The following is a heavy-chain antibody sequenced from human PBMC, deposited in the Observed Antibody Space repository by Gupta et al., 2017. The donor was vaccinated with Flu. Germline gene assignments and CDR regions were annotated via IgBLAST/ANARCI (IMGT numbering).Heavy chain of an antibody. CDR2: ISYNGIT. CDR1: GGTLNSGSYY. V-gene: IGHV4-39*01. CDR3: TRHDIGGLVEIIDN. D-gene: IGHD5-24*01. Sequence: QLQLHESGPGLVKPSETLSLTCTVSGGTLNSGSYYWGWIRQPPGQTLEWIGSISYNGITYYNPSLKSRVTISVDTSKNQFSLNLSSGTAADTAVYFCTRHDIGGLVEIIDNWGQGTLVTVSA. J-gene: IGHJ4*02.